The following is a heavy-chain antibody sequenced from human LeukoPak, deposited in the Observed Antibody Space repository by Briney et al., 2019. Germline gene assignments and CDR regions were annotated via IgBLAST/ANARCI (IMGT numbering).Heavy chain of an antibody. J-gene: IGHJ4*02. CDR1: GDSINSGGFS. Sequence: SETLSLTCTVSGDSINSGGFSWSWIRQHPGKGLEWIGYIYYTGNTYYNPSLESRISISLDTSKNQFSLKLSSVTAADTAVYYCARVETWFTSIDYWGQGTLVTVSS. CDR3: ARVETWFTSIDY. CDR2: IYYTGNT. V-gene: IGHV4-31*03. D-gene: IGHD3-10*01.